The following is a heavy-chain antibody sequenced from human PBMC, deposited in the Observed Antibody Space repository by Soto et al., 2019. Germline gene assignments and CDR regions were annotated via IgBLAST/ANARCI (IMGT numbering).Heavy chain of an antibody. V-gene: IGHV3-64D*08. D-gene: IGHD6-13*01. CDR3: VKGRALLAAAGLHDPYYYYYGMDV. CDR2: ISSNGGST. J-gene: IGHJ6*02. CDR1: GFTFSSYA. Sequence: GGSLRLSCSASGFTFSSYAMHWVRQAPGKGLEYVSAISSNGGSTYYADSVKGRFTISRDNSKNTLYLQMSSLRAEDTAVYYCVKGRALLAAAGLHDPYYYYYGMDVWGQGTTVTVSS.